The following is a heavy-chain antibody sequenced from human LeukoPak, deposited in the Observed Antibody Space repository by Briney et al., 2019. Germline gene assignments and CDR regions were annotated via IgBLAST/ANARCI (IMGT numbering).Heavy chain of an antibody. J-gene: IGHJ4*02. CDR1: GYSFTGYY. CDR2: INPNSGNT. Sequence: ASVKVSCKASGYSFTGYYMHWVRQAPGQGLEWMGWINPNSGNTGYAQKFQGRVTMTRNTSISTAYMELSSLRSEDTAVYYCARGIRDSGGASNDYWGQGTLVTVSS. V-gene: IGHV1-8*02. CDR3: ARGIRDSGGASNDY. D-gene: IGHD6-25*01.